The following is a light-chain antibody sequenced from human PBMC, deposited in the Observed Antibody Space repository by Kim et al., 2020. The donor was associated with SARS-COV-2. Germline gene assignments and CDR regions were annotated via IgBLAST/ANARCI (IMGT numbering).Light chain of an antibody. Sequence: QSVLTQTPSASGTPGQRVTISCSGSSSNIGSNPVNWYQQFPGAAPKLLIFTDNQRPSGVPDRFSGSKSGASAYLAISGLQFEDEGDYYCAAWDDGLDGYVFGSGTKVTVL. CDR2: TDN. J-gene: IGLJ1*01. CDR3: AAWDDGLDGYV. V-gene: IGLV1-44*01. CDR1: SSNIGSNP.